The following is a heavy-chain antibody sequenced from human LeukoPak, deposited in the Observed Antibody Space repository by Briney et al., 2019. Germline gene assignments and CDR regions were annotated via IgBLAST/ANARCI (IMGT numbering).Heavy chain of an antibody. CDR2: MYTGGST. J-gene: IGHJ4*02. CDR3: ARRRYNWNAIDY. CDR1: GFTFTNNY. V-gene: IGHV3-53*01. D-gene: IGHD1-20*01. Sequence: GGSLRLSCAASGFTFTNNYISWVRQAPGKGLEWVSVMYTGGSTYYADSVKGRFTISRDISKNTLYLQMNSLRAEDTAVYFCARRRYNWNAIDYWGQGTLVTVSS.